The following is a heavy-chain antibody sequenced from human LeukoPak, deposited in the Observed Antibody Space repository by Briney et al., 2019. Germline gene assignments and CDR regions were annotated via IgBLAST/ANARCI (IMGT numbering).Heavy chain of an antibody. Sequence: GVSLRLSCAASGFTFSSYAMSWVRQAPGKGLEWVSAISGSGGSTYYADSVKGRFTISRDNSKNTLYLQMNSLRAEDTAVYYCAKDNTLTEPGGYFDYWGQGTLVTVSS. CDR1: GFTFSSYA. CDR2: ISGSGGST. J-gene: IGHJ4*02. D-gene: IGHD1-14*01. CDR3: AKDNTLTEPGGYFDY. V-gene: IGHV3-23*01.